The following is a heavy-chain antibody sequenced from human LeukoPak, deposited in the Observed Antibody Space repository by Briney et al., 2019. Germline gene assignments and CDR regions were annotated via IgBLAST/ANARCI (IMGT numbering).Heavy chain of an antibody. D-gene: IGHD2-15*01. CDR2: IRGGGGST. CDR1: GFTFSSYA. CDR3: AKRNLQYCSGGYCHLTDFDY. V-gene: IGHV3-23*01. Sequence: GGSLRPSCTASGFTFSSYAMSWVRQPPGKGLEWVSAIRGGGGSTYYADSVKGRFTISRDNSKNTLYMQMNSLRVEDTAVYYCAKRNLQYCSGGYCHLTDFDYWGQGTLVTVSS. J-gene: IGHJ4*02.